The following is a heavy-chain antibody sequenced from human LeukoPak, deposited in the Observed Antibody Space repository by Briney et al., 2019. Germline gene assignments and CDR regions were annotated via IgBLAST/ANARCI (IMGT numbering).Heavy chain of an antibody. CDR1: GFNFNIYS. D-gene: IGHD4-17*01. J-gene: IGHJ3*02. V-gene: IGHV3-48*01. Sequence: GGSLRLSCAGAGFNFNIYSMNWVRQAPGKGLEWISYISSSSDTKWYADSVRGRFTISRDNSKNTLYLQMNSLRAEDTAVYYCAKDTFTLRDGDGETGAFDIWGQGTMVTVSS. CDR3: AKDTFTLRDGDGETGAFDI. CDR2: ISSSSDTK.